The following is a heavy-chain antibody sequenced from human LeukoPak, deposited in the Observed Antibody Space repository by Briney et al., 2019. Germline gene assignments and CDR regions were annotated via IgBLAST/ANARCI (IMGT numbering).Heavy chain of an antibody. V-gene: IGHV1-69*04. Sequence: GASVKVSCKASGGTFSSYAISWVRQAPGQGLGWMGRIIPILGIANYAQKFQGRVTITADKSTSTAYMELSSLRSEDTAVYYCARLDYYGSGSLKNGMDVWGQGTTVTVSS. CDR2: IIPILGIA. CDR3: ARLDYYGSGSLKNGMDV. D-gene: IGHD3-10*01. J-gene: IGHJ6*02. CDR1: GGTFSSYA.